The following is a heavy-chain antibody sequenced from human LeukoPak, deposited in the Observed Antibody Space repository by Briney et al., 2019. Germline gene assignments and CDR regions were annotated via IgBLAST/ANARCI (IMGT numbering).Heavy chain of an antibody. CDR3: ARGRRPRTNYYYYGMVV. D-gene: IGHD1-14*01. J-gene: IGHJ6*02. V-gene: IGHV1-8*01. Sequence: ASVKVSCKASGYTFTSYDINWVRQATGQGLEWMGWMNPSSGNTGYAQKFQGRVPMTRDTSISTAYMELSSLRSEDTAVYDCARGRRPRTNYYYYGMVVWGQGTTVTVSS. CDR1: GYTFTSYD. CDR2: MNPSSGNT.